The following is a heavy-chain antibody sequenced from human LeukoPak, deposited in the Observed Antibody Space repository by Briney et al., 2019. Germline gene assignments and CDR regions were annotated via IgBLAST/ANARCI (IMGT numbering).Heavy chain of an antibody. CDR2: VPYVGAT. V-gene: IGHV4-59*08. D-gene: IGHD3-16*01. CDR1: GGSISGFY. CDR3: ARHYGGHTFGTTFDY. J-gene: IGHJ4*02. Sequence: SETLSLTCAVSGGSISGFYWSWIRQSPGKGLEWIGYVPYVGATNYSPSLKSRVTISIDASKNQLSLRLTSVTAADTARYYCARHYGGHTFGTTFDYWGQGILVTVSS.